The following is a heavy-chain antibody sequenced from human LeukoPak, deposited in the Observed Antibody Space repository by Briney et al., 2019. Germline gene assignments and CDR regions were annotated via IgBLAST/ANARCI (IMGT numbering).Heavy chain of an antibody. CDR1: GYTFTSYY. D-gene: IGHD1-26*01. J-gene: IGHJ4*02. CDR3: ARGRVVGATVFDY. V-gene: IGHV1-46*01. CDR2: INPSGGST. Sequence: ASVTVSFKASGYTFTSYYMHWVRQAPGQGLEGMGIINPSGGSTSYAQKFQGRVTMTRDMSTSTVYMELSSLRSEDTAVYDCARGRVVGATVFDYWGQGTLVTVSS.